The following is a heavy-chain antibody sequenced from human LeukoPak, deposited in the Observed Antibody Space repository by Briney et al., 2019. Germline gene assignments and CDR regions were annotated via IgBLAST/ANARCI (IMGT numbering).Heavy chain of an antibody. V-gene: IGHV3-7*01. CDR3: AVRGVYSGYDLGY. J-gene: IGHJ4*02. D-gene: IGHD5-12*01. CDR2: IKQDGSEK. CDR1: GFTFSSYW. Sequence: GGSLRLSCAASGFTFSSYWMSWVRRAPGKGLEWVANIKQDGSEKYYVDSVKGRFTISRDNAKNSLYLQMNSLRAEDTAVYYCAVRGVYSGYDLGYWGQGTLVTVSS.